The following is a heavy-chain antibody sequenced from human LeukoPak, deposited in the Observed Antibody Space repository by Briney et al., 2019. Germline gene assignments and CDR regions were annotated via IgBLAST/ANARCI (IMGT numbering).Heavy chain of an antibody. CDR3: ARDRWLHLYFDC. CDR2: INHSGST. J-gene: IGHJ4*02. V-gene: IGHV4-34*01. Sequence: SETLSLTCAVYGGSFSGYYWSWIRQPPGKGLEWIGEINHSGSTNYNPSLKSRVTISVDTSKNQFSLKLSSVTAADTAVYYCARDRWLHLYFDCWGQGTLVTVSS. CDR1: GGSFSGYY. D-gene: IGHD5-24*01.